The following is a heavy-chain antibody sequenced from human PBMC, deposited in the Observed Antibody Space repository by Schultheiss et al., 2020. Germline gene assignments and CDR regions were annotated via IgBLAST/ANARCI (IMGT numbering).Heavy chain of an antibody. CDR3: AKWTYSGRGYIDY. CDR2: VSGTGGGT. CDR1: GFTFRRSA. V-gene: IGHV3-23*01. Sequence: GGSLRLSCAASGFTFRRSAMSWVRQAPGKGLDWVSAVSGTGGGTFYSDSVKGRFTISRDNSKNTLYLQMNSLRAEDTAVYYCAKWTYSGRGYIDYWGQGTLVTVSS. D-gene: IGHD5-12*01. J-gene: IGHJ4*02.